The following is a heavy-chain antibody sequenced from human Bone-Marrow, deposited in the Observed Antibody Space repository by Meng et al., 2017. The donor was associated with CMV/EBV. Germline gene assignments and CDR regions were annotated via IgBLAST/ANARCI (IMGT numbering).Heavy chain of an antibody. CDR1: GGSFSGYY. V-gene: IGHV4-34*01. CDR3: ARLSGSGWWGFAFDI. J-gene: IGHJ3*02. Sequence: SETLSLTCAVYGGSFSGYYWSWIRQPPGKGLEWIGEINHSGSTNYTPSLKSRVTISVDTSKNQFSLKLSSVTAADTAVYYCARLSGSGWWGFAFDIWGQGTMVTVSS. CDR2: INHSGST. D-gene: IGHD6-19*01.